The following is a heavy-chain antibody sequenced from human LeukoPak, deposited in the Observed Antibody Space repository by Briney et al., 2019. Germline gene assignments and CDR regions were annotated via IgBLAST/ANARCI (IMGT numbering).Heavy chain of an antibody. CDR3: ARDLRAYCGGDCLDY. V-gene: IGHV4-4*07. CDR1: GGSISSYY. CDR2: IYTSGSI. Sequence: SETLSLTCTVSGGSISSYYWSWIRQPAGKGLEWIGRIYTSGSIYYNPSLKSRVTISVDRSKNQFSLKLSSVTAADTAVYYCARDLRAYCGGDCLDYWGQGTLVTVSS. J-gene: IGHJ4*02. D-gene: IGHD2-21*01.